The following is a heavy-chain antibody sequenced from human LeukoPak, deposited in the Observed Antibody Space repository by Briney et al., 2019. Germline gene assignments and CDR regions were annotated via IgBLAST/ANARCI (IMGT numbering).Heavy chain of an antibody. J-gene: IGHJ4*02. CDR3: ARDLGGYDY. Sequence: GGSLRLSCAASGFTVSSTYMSWVRQAPGKGLEWVSVIYSGGSALYADSVKGRFTISRDNSKNTLYLQMSSLRAEDTAVYYCARDLGGYDYWGQGTLVTASS. CDR2: IYSGGSA. V-gene: IGHV3-53*01. D-gene: IGHD3-16*01. CDR1: GFTVSSTY.